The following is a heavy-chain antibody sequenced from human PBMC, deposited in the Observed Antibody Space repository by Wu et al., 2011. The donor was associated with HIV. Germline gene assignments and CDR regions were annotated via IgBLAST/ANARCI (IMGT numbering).Heavy chain of an antibody. CDR1: GYTFTNYG. V-gene: IGHV1-18*01. Sequence: QVQLVQSGAEVMKPGASVKVSCKASGYTFTNYGINWVRQAPGQGLEWMGWISAYNGDTDYAQKFQGRVTMTSDTPTSTAYMELRSLRSDDTAVYYCARLKEWFGDLLDAVDIGAKGQWSPSLQ. D-gene: IGHD3-10*01. J-gene: IGHJ3*02. CDR3: ARLKEWFGDLLDAVD. CDR2: ISAYNGDT.